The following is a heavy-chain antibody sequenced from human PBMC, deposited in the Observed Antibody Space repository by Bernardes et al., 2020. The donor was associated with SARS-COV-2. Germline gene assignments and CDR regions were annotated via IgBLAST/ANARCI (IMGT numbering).Heavy chain of an antibody. D-gene: IGHD6-19*01. J-gene: IGHJ6*02. V-gene: IGHV4-39*01. CDR1: GGSISSSTVY. CDR2: IYYRGNT. Sequence: SETLSLTCTVSGGSISSSTVYWGWVRQPPGKGLEWIGSIYYRGNTHYSASLKSRVTISIDTSKNQFSLKLSSVTAADTAVYYCVRVAAGYYYQYGMDVWGQGTTVTVS. CDR3: VRVAAGYYYQYGMDV.